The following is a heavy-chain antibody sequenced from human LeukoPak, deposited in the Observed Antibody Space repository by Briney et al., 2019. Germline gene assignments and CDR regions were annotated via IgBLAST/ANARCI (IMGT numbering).Heavy chain of an antibody. CDR3: ARVQCSTGSCSLPAYYYGMDV. Sequence: PGGSLRLSCAASGFTFSGYSMNWVRQAPGKGLEWVSSISTSSNYIYYADSLKGRFTISRDNAKNSLYLLMNSLKAEDTAIYYCARVQCSTGSCSLPAYYYGMDVWGQGTTVTVSS. D-gene: IGHD2-15*01. CDR1: GFTFSGYS. CDR2: ISTSSNYI. J-gene: IGHJ6*02. V-gene: IGHV3-21*01.